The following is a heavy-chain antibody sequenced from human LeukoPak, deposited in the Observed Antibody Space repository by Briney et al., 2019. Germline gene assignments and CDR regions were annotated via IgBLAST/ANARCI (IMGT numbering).Heavy chain of an antibody. V-gene: IGHV3-23*01. CDR3: AKGYRLTMVRGNWFDP. Sequence: GGSLRLSCAASGFTFSSYAMSWVRQAPGKGLEWVSAISGSGGGTYYADSVKGRFTTSRDNSKNTLYLQMNSLRAEDTAVYYCAKGYRLTMVRGNWFDPWGQGTLVTVSS. D-gene: IGHD3-10*01. J-gene: IGHJ5*02. CDR2: ISGSGGGT. CDR1: GFTFSSYA.